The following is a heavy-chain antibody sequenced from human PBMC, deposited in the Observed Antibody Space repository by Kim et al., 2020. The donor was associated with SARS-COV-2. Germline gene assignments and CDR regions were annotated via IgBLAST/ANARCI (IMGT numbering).Heavy chain of an antibody. CDR3: ARATTVDYYYYGMDV. CDR2: IYPNSGGT. CDR1: GYTFTGYY. J-gene: IGHJ6*02. D-gene: IGHD4-17*01. V-gene: IGHV1-2*06. Sequence: ASVKVSCKASGYTFTGYYMHWVRQAPGQGLEWMGRIYPNSGGTNYAQKFQGRVTMTRDTSISTAYMELSRLRSDDTAVYYCARATTVDYYYYGMDVWGQGTTVTVSS.